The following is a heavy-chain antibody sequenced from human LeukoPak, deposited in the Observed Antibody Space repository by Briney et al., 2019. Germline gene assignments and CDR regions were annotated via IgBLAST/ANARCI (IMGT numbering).Heavy chain of an antibody. J-gene: IGHJ4*02. CDR2: IIPIFGTA. V-gene: IGHV1-69*06. Sequence: SVKVSCKASGGTFSSYAISWVRQAPGQGLEWMGGIIPIFGTANYAQKFQGRVTITADKSTSTAYMELSSLRSEDTAVYYCARVRRITMVRGVPGPLDWGQGTLVTVSS. CDR3: ARVRRITMVRGVPGPLD. CDR1: GGTFSSYA. D-gene: IGHD3-10*01.